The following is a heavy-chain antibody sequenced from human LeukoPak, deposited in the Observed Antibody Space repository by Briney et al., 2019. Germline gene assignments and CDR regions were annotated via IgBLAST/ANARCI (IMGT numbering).Heavy chain of an antibody. CDR3: ARGRGRLELPPSVFDAFDM. CDR1: GGTFSSYA. V-gene: IGHV1-69*04. CDR2: IIPIFGIT. D-gene: IGHD1-7*01. Sequence: GASVKVSCKASGGTFSSYAISWVRQAPGQGLEWMGRIIPIFGITNYARKFQGRVTITADKSTSTAYMELSSLRSEDTAVYYCARGRGRLELPPSVFDAFDMWGQGTMVTVSS. J-gene: IGHJ3*02.